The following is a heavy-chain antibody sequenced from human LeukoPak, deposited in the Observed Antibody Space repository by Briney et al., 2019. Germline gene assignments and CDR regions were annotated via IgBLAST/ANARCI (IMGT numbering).Heavy chain of an antibody. CDR1: GFTFDDYA. V-gene: IGHV3-9*03. CDR2: ISWNSGSI. CDR3: AKDEAGGSSVFLYAFDI. J-gene: IGHJ3*02. Sequence: GGSLRLSCAASGFTFDDYAMHWVRHAPGKGLEWVSGISWNSGSIGYADSVKGRFTISRDNAKNSLYLQMNSLRAEEMALYYCAKDEAGGSSVFLYAFDIWGQGTMVTVSS. D-gene: IGHD6-19*01.